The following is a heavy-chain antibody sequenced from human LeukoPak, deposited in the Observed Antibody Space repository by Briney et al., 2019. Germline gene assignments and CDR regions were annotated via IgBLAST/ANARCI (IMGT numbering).Heavy chain of an antibody. CDR1: VYTFTSYG. V-gene: IGHV1-18*01. CDR2: ISAYNGNT. Sequence: ASVKVSFKASVYTFTSYGINWVRQAPGQGLEWMGWISAYNGNTNYAQKLQSRVTMTTDTSTSTAYMELRSLRSDDTAVYYCARDTYSSSSYFDYWGHGALVTVSS. J-gene: IGHJ4*01. CDR3: ARDTYSSSSYFDY. D-gene: IGHD6-13*01.